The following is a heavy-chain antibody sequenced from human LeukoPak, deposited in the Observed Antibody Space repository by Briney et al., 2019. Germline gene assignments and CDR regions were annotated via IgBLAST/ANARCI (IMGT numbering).Heavy chain of an antibody. D-gene: IGHD2-8*01. J-gene: IGHJ4*02. CDR1: NVSFNNSY. V-gene: IGHV4-59*01. CDR2: IYHSGST. CDR3: ARVVCTNGVCYLDY. Sequence: SETLSLTCTVSNVSFNNSYWTWIRQPPGKGLEYIGYIYHSGSTNYNPSLKSRVTISVDMSKNQLSLKLNSVTAADTAVYYCARVVCTNGVCYLDYWGQGTLVTVSS.